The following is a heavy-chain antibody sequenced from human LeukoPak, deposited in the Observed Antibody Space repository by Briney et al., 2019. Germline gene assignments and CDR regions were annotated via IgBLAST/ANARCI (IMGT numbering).Heavy chain of an antibody. Sequence: GASVKVSCKASGGTFSSYAISWVRQAPGQRLEWMGGIIPLFGTANYAQKFQGRVTITTDESTSTAYMELSSLRSEDTAIYYCARVFARGGEISGSYYYYWGQGTLVTVSS. V-gene: IGHV1-69*05. CDR1: GGTFSSYA. J-gene: IGHJ4*02. CDR3: ARVFARGGEISGSYYYY. D-gene: IGHD1-26*01. CDR2: IIPLFGTA.